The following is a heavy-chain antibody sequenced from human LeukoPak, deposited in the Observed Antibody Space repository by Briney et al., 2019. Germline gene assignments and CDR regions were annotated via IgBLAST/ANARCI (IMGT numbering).Heavy chain of an antibody. CDR3: ARGYSSGWYFGY. Sequence: PGGSLRLSCAASGFTFSSYGMHWVRQAPGKGLEWVSYISTSGRTIRYADSVKGRFTISRDNAKNSLYLQMNSLRAEDTAVYYCARGYSSGWYFGYWGQGTLVTVSS. D-gene: IGHD6-19*01. J-gene: IGHJ4*02. CDR2: ISTSGRTI. CDR1: GFTFSSYG. V-gene: IGHV3-48*04.